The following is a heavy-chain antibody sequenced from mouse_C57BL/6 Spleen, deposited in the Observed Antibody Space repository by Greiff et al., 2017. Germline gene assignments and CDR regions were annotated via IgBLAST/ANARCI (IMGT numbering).Heavy chain of an antibody. J-gene: IGHJ4*01. V-gene: IGHV1-9*01. CDR1: GYTFTGYW. CDR3: AIYYAPYAIDD. Sequence: QVQLQQSGAELMKPGASVKLSCTATGYTFTGYWIEWVKQRPGHGLEWIGDILTGSGSTNYNEKFKGKATFTADTSSNTAYMQISSLTTEDSAIYYCAIYYAPYAIDDWGQGTSVTVSS. D-gene: IGHD2-1*01. CDR2: ILTGSGST.